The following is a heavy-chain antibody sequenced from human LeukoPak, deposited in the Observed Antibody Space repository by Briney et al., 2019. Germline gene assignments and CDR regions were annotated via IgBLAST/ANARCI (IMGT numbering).Heavy chain of an antibody. D-gene: IGHD6-13*01. CDR1: GFTFSSYG. Sequence: GGSLRLSCAASGFTFSSYGMHWVRQAPGKGLEWVAVIWYDGSNKYYADSVKGRFTISRDNSKNTLYLQMNSLRAEDTAVYYCARDRTLIAAAGTVGIDYWGQGTLVTVSS. V-gene: IGHV3-33*01. CDR2: IWYDGSNK. J-gene: IGHJ4*02. CDR3: ARDRTLIAAAGTVGIDY.